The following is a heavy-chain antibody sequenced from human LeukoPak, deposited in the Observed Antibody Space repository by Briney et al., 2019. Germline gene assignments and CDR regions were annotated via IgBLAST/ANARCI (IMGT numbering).Heavy chain of an antibody. D-gene: IGHD2-15*01. CDR1: GFTFSSYG. Sequence: GGSLRLSCAASGFTFSSYGMSWVRQAPGKGLEWVSAISGSGGSTYYADSVKGRFTISRDNSKNTLYLQINSLRAEDTAVYYCAKGAQGYCSGASCYPLDYWGQGTLVTVSS. V-gene: IGHV3-23*01. J-gene: IGHJ4*02. CDR2: ISGSGGST. CDR3: AKGAQGYCSGASCYPLDY.